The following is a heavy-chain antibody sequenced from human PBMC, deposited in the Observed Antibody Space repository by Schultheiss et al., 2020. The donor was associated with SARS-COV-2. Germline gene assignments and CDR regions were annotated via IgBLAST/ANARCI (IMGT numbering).Heavy chain of an antibody. J-gene: IGHJ4*02. V-gene: IGHV4-59*08. CDR2: IYYSGST. Sequence: SETLSLTCAVYGGSFSGYYWSWIRQPPGKGLEWIGYIYYSGSTNYNPSLKSRVTISVDTSKNQFSLKLSSVTAADTAVYYCARHASAGDRYGYWGQGTLVTVSS. CDR3: ARHASAGDRYGY. CDR1: GGSFSGYY. D-gene: IGHD6-13*01.